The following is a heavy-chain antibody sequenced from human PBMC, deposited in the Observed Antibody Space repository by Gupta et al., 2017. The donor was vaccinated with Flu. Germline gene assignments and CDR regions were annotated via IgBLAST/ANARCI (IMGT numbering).Heavy chain of an antibody. J-gene: IGHJ4*02. Sequence: EVQLVESGGGLVQPGGSLRLSCGVSGFTFSRYWMHWIRQPPGKGLVWVSRTKGDGSITNYADSVKGRFTISRDNAENKLFLEMSSLRDDDTAVYFCARDVTGRDDHWGQGTLVTVS. CDR2: TKGDGSIT. D-gene: IGHD1-1*01. CDR1: GFTFSRYW. CDR3: ARDVTGRDDH. V-gene: IGHV3-74*01.